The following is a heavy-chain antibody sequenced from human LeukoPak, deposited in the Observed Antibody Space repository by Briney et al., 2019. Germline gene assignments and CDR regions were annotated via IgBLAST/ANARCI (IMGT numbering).Heavy chain of an antibody. D-gene: IGHD6-19*01. J-gene: IGHJ4*02. CDR1: GFTFSSHG. CDR3: AKRAVSSGLYYFDY. Sequence: GGTLRLSCAASGFTFSSHGMSWVRQAPGKGLEWVSAISGSGGSTYYADSVKGRFTISRDNSKNTLYLQMNSLRAEDTAVYYCAKRAVSSGLYYFDYWGQGTLVTVSS. V-gene: IGHV3-23*01. CDR2: ISGSGGST.